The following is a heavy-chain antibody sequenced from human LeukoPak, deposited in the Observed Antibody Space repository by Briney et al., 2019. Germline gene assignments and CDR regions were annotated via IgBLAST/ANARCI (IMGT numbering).Heavy chain of an antibody. D-gene: IGHD2-2*01. Sequence: GGSLRLSCAASGFSLVSYWMSWVRQAPGKGLEWVANIKQDGRERYYVDSVKGRFTISRDNAKNSLYLQMNSLRAEDTAVYYCARRGYCISTNCYTPHFDYWGQGTLVTVSS. V-gene: IGHV3-7*01. CDR2: IKQDGRER. CDR3: ARRGYCISTNCYTPHFDY. J-gene: IGHJ4*02. CDR1: GFSLVSYW.